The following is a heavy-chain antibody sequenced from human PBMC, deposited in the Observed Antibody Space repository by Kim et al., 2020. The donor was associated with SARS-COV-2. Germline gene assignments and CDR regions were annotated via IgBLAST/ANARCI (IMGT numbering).Heavy chain of an antibody. V-gene: IGHV4-39*01. CDR2: IYYSGST. Sequence: SETLSLTCTVSGGSISSSSYYWGWIRQPPGKGLEWIGSIYYSGSTYYNPSLKSRVTISVDTSKNQFSLKLSSVTAADTAVYYCARRDGYNLDWYFDLWGR. J-gene: IGHJ2*01. CDR1: GGSISSSSYY. CDR3: ARRDGYNLDWYFDL. D-gene: IGHD5-12*01.